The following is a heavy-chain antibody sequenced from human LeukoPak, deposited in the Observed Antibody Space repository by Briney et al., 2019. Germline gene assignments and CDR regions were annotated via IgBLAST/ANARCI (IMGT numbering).Heavy chain of an antibody. CDR2: IRYDGSNK. J-gene: IGHJ4*02. CDR3: ATRHSSSSGVDY. D-gene: IGHD6-6*01. CDR1: GFTFSNNG. Sequence: GGSLRLSCAASGFTFSNNGMHWVRQAPGKGLEWVEFIRYDGSNKYYADSVKGRFTISRDNSKNTLYLQMNSLRAEDTAVYHCATRHSSSSGVDYWGQGTLVTVSS. V-gene: IGHV3-30*02.